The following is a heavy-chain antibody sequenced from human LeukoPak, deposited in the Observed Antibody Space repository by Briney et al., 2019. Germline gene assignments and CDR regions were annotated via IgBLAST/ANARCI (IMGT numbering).Heavy chain of an antibody. CDR1: GGSVSSGSYY. Sequence: SETLSLTCTVSGGSVSSGSYYWSWIRQPPGKGLEWIGYIYYSGSTNYNPSLKSRVTISVDTSKNQFSLKLSSVTAADTAVYYCARGRSGSGSYRRNWFDPWGQGTLVTVSS. CDR3: ARGRSGSGSYRRNWFDP. CDR2: IYYSGST. V-gene: IGHV4-61*01. D-gene: IGHD3-10*01. J-gene: IGHJ5*02.